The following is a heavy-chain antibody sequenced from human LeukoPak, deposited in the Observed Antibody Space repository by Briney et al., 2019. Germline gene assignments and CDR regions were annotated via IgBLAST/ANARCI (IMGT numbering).Heavy chain of an antibody. D-gene: IGHD4-17*01. Sequence: GGSLRLSCAASGFTFSSYGMHWVRQAPGKGLEWVAVIWYDGSNKYYADSVKGRFTISRDNSKNTLYLQMNSLRAEDTAVYYCARIPDYGDFPYGMDVWGQGTTVIVSS. J-gene: IGHJ6*02. CDR1: GFTFSSYG. CDR2: IWYDGSNK. V-gene: IGHV3-33*01. CDR3: ARIPDYGDFPYGMDV.